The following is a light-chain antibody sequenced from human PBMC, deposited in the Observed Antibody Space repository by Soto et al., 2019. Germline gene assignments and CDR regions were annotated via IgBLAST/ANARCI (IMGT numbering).Light chain of an antibody. CDR3: GTWDTSLSAWV. V-gene: IGLV1-51*01. CDR1: RSNIEINY. CDR2: DNN. Sequence: QSVLTQPPSVSAAPGQKVTISCSGSRSNIEINYVSWYQHLPGTAPELLIYDNNKRPSGIPDRFSGSKSGTSATLGITGLQTGDEAVYYCGTWDTSLSAWVFGGGTKVTVL. J-gene: IGLJ3*02.